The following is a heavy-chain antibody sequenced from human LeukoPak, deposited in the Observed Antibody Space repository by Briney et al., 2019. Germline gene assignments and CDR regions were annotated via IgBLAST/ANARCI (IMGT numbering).Heavy chain of an antibody. CDR2: ILSRSESI. Sequence: GGSLRLSCAASGFTFGAYTINWVRQAPGRGLEWVSCILSRSESILYADSVKGRFIISRDNARNSLYLQMKSLRVDDTALYYCARDVLGPYDYWGQGTLVTVSS. J-gene: IGHJ4*02. CDR3: ARDVLGPYDY. D-gene: IGHD7-27*01. CDR1: GFTFGAYT. V-gene: IGHV3-21*01.